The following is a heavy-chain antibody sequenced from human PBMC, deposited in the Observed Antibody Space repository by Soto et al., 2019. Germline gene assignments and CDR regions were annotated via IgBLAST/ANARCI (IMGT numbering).Heavy chain of an antibody. CDR1: GGTFSSYA. D-gene: IGHD2-8*01. CDR2: IIPIFGTA. V-gene: IGHV1-69*13. Sequence: ASVKVSCKVSGGTFSSYAISWVRQAPGQGLEWMGGIIPIFGTANYAQKFQGRVTITADESTSTAYMELSSLRSEDTAVYYCAEAQYCTNGVCYTGLYYYYGMDVWGQGTTVTVSS. J-gene: IGHJ6*02. CDR3: AEAQYCTNGVCYTGLYYYYGMDV.